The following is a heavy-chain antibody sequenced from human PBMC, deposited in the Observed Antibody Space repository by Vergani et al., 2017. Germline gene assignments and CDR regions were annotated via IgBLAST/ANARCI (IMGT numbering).Heavy chain of an antibody. Sequence: EVQLVQSGAEVKKPGATMKISCKVSGYTFTDNYMHWVKQAPGKGLEWMGLVDPEDGETIYAEKFKGRVTIAADTSTDTAHLELSSLRSGDTAVYYCATPQTVTTGGMEVWGQGTTVIVSS. CDR3: ATPQTVTTGGMEV. CDR2: VDPEDGET. J-gene: IGHJ6*02. D-gene: IGHD4-17*01. V-gene: IGHV1-69-2*01. CDR1: GYTFTDNY.